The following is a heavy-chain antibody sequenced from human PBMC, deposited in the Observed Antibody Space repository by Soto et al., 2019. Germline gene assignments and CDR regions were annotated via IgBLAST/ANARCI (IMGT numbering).Heavy chain of an antibody. V-gene: IGHV4-39*01. CDR1: GGSISSSSYY. J-gene: IGHJ3*02. CDR2: IYYSGST. D-gene: IGHD4-17*01. Sequence: QLQLQESGPGLVKPSETLSLTCTVSGGSISSSSYYWGWIRQPPGKGLEWIGSIYYSGSTYYNPSLKSRVPISVDTSKNQFSLTLSSVTAADTAVYYCARGTTVVTPTGAFDIWGQGTMVTVSS. CDR3: ARGTTVVTPTGAFDI.